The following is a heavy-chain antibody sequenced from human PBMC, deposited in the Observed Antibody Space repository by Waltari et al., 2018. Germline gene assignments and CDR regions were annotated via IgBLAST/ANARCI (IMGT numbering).Heavy chain of an antibody. Sequence: QVQLVESGGGVVQPGRSLRLSCAASGFTFSSYGMHWVRKAPGKGLEWVAVIWYDGSNKDYADSVKGRFTISRDNSKNTLYLQMNSLRAEDTAVYYCARDRGLTIFGVVGGAFDIWGQGTMVTVSS. CDR3: ARDRGLTIFGVVGGAFDI. CDR1: GFTFSSYG. V-gene: IGHV3-33*01. CDR2: IWYDGSNK. J-gene: IGHJ3*02. D-gene: IGHD3-3*01.